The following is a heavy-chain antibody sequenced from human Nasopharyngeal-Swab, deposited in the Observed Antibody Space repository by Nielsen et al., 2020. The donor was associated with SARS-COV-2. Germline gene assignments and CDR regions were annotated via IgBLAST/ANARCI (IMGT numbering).Heavy chain of an antibody. D-gene: IGHD3-16*01. J-gene: IGHJ6*02. V-gene: IGHV1-69*13. CDR2: IIPIFGTA. Sequence: SVKVSCKASGGTFSSYAISWVRQAPGQGLEWMGGIIPIFGTANYAQKFQGRVTITADESTSTAYMELSSLRSEDTAGEYWEGGKEEGKRKPLYYYYYGMDVWGQGTTVTVSS. CDR3: EGGKEEGKRKPLYYYYYGMDV. CDR1: GGTFSSYA.